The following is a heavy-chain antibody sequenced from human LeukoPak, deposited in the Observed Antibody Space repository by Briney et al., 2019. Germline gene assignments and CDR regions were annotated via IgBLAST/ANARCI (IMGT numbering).Heavy chain of an antibody. Sequence: ASVKVSCKASGYTFTGYYMHWVRQAPGQGLEWMGWINPNSGGTNYAQKFQGRVTMTRDTSISTAYMELSRLRSDDTAVYYCARDGVRGGSYGYYRPYFDYWGQGTLVTVSS. CDR2: INPNSGGT. CDR3: ARDGVRGGSYGYYRPYFDY. V-gene: IGHV1-2*02. J-gene: IGHJ4*02. CDR1: GYTFTGYY. D-gene: IGHD5-18*01.